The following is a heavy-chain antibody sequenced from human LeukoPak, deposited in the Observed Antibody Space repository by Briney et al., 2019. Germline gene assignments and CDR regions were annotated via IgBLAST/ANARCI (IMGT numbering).Heavy chain of an antibody. CDR3: AREWVYYDSSGYYYPNAFDI. D-gene: IGHD3-22*01. Sequence: ASETLSLTCTVSGGSISSYYWSWIRQPAGKGLEWIGRIYTSGSANYNPSLKSRVTMSVDTSKYQFSLKLSSVTAVDTAVYYCAREWVYYDSSGYYYPNAFDIWGQGTMVTVSS. V-gene: IGHV4-4*07. J-gene: IGHJ3*02. CDR1: GGSISSYY. CDR2: IYTSGSA.